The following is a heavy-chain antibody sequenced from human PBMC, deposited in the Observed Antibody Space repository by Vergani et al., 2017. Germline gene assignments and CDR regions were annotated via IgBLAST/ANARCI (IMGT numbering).Heavy chain of an antibody. Sequence: EVQLLESGGGLVQPGGSLRLSCAASGFTFSSYAMSWVRQAPGKGLGWVSAISGSGGSTYYADSVKGRFTLSRDNSKNTLYLQMNSLRAEDTAVYYCVKDQRAYSISWYVPGWFDPWGQGTLVTGSS. J-gene: IGHJ5*02. CDR2: ISGSGGST. CDR1: GFTFSSYA. D-gene: IGHD6-13*01. CDR3: VKDQRAYSISWYVPGWFDP. V-gene: IGHV3-23*01.